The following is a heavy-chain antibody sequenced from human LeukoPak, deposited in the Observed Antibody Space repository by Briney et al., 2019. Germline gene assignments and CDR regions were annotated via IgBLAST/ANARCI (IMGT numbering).Heavy chain of an antibody. J-gene: IGHJ6*03. CDR2: ISSSSSYI. CDR3: ARDGESTRAYYYYYMDV. Sequence: GGLRLSCAASGFTFSSYSMNWVRQAPGKGLEWVSSISSSSSYIYYADSVKGRFTISRDNAKNSLYLQMNSLRAEDTAVYYCARDGESTRAYYYYYMDVWGKGTTVTVSS. CDR1: GFTFSSYS. D-gene: IGHD4-17*01. V-gene: IGHV3-21*01.